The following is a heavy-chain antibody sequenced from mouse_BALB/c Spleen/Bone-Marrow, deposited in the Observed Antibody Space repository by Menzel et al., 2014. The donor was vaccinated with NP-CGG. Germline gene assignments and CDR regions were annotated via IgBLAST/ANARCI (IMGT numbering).Heavy chain of an antibody. V-gene: IGHV14-1*02. D-gene: IGHD2-1*01. J-gene: IGHJ3*01. CDR1: GFNIKDYY. CDR2: IDPENGNT. CDR3: AGGNYRFAY. Sequence: EVQLQQSGAELVRPGALVKLSCKASGFNIKDYYMHWVKQRPEQGLEWIGWIDPENGNTIYDPKFQGKANITADTSSNTAYLQLSSLTSEDTAVYYCAGGNYRFAYWGQGTLVTVSA.